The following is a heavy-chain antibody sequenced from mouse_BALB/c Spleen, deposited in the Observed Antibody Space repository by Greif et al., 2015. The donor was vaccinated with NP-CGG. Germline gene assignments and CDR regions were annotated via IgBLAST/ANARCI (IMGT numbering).Heavy chain of an antibody. D-gene: IGHD2-14*01. CDR2: IHPSNGRT. CDR1: GYTFTSYW. V-gene: IGHV1S81*02. Sequence: QVQLQQSGAELVRPGASVKLSCKASGYTFTSYWMHWVKQRPGHGLEWIGEIHPSNGRTNYNEKFKSKATLTVDKSSSTANMQLSSLTSEDSAGYDCARSYRYDQAGFAYWCQGTLVTVSA. CDR3: ARSYRYDQAGFAY. J-gene: IGHJ3*01.